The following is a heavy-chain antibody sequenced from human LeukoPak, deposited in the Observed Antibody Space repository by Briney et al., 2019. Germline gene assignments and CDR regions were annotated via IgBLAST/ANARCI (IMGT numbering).Heavy chain of an antibody. CDR2: IYTSGST. J-gene: IGHJ3*02. D-gene: IGHD2-15*01. CDR1: GGSFSGYY. V-gene: IGHV4-59*10. CDR3: GRVLGEYCSGGSCYSGEGAFDI. Sequence: SETLSLTCAVYGGSFSGYYWSWIRQPAGKGLEWIGRIYTSGSTNYNPSLKSRVTISVDTSKNQFSLKLSSVTAADTAVYYCGRVLGEYCSGGSCYSGEGAFDIWGQGTMVTVSS.